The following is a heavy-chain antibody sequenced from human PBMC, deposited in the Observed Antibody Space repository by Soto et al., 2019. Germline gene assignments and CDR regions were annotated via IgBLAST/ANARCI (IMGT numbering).Heavy chain of an antibody. CDR1: GGTFSSYA. V-gene: IGHV1-69*13. CDR2: IIPIFGTA. CDR3: ARSSSSPPYYYYGMDV. J-gene: IGHJ6*02. D-gene: IGHD6-6*01. Sequence: ASVKVSCKASGGTFSSYAISWVRQAPGQGLEWMGGIIPIFGTANYAQKFQGRVTITADESTSTAYMELSSLGSEDTAVYYCARSSSSPPYYYYGMDVWGQGTTVTVSS.